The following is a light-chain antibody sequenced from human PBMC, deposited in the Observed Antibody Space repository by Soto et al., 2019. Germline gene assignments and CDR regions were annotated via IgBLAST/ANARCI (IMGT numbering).Light chain of an antibody. V-gene: IGKV3-20*01. J-gene: IGKJ1*01. CDR2: NAS. CDR3: QHYSGSPWT. Sequence: TQSPGTLSLSPGERATISCRASQSVSRYLAWFQQKPGKAPRVLIYNASTRATGIPDRFSGSGSGTDFPLTISRLEPEDFAVYYCQHYSGSPWTFGQGTKVEIK. CDR1: QSVSRY.